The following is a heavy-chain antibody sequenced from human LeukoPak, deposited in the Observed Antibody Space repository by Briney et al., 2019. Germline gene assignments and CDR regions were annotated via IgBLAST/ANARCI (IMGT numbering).Heavy chain of an antibody. CDR2: IKSKTDGGTT. V-gene: IGHV3-15*01. CDR3: TTGDDSSGYYQDY. CDR1: AFTFGSYG. J-gene: IGHJ4*02. D-gene: IGHD3-22*01. Sequence: PGGSLRLSCAASAFTFGSYGMSWVRQAPGKGLEWVGRIKSKTDGGTTDYAAPVKGRFTISRDDSKNTLYLQMNSLKTEDTAVYYCTTGDDSSGYYQDYWGQGTLVTVSS.